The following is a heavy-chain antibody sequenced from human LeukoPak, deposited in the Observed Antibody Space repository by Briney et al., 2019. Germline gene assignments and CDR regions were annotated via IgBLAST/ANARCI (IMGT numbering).Heavy chain of an antibody. V-gene: IGHV4-4*08. CDR3: ARETKLTGYANGLGFNY. CDR2: IYDSETT. Sequence: KSSETLSLTCTVSGGSISGYYWSWIRQSPGRGLEWIGHIYDSETTNYNPSLKTRVTISINTSKNQFSLNPKSVTTADTAVYYCARETKLTGYANGLGFNYWGQGTLVTVSS. J-gene: IGHJ4*02. CDR1: GGSISGYY. D-gene: IGHD2-2*01.